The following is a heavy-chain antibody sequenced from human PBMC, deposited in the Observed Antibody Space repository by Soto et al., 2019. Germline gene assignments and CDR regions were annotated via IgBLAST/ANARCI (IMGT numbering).Heavy chain of an antibody. CDR3: ARDCLIYGANSPLDY. D-gene: IGHD4-17*01. CDR1: GFTFSSYT. J-gene: IGHJ4*02. Sequence: PGGFLRLSCAASGFTFSSYTMHWVRQAPGKGLEWVAVLSYDGGNKYYADSVKGRFTISRDNSNNTLFLQMNSLRAEDTAVYYCARDCLIYGANSPLDYWGQGTLVTVSS. CDR2: LSYDGGNK. V-gene: IGHV3-30-3*01.